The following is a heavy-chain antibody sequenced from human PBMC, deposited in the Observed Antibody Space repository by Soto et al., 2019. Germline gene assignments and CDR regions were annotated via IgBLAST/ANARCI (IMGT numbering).Heavy chain of an antibody. CDR3: AKDYYDILTGYYPYYFDY. J-gene: IGHJ4*02. D-gene: IGHD3-9*01. Sequence: GSLRLSCAASGFTFSSYGMHWVRQAPGKGLEWVAVISYDGSNKYYADSVKGRFTISRDNSKNTLYLQMNSLRAEDTAVYYCAKDYYDILTGYYPYYFDYWGQGTLVTVSS. CDR1: GFTFSSYG. V-gene: IGHV3-30*18. CDR2: ISYDGSNK.